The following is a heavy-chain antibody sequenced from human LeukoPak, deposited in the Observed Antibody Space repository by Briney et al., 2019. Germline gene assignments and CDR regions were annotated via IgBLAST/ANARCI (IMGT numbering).Heavy chain of an antibody. Sequence: GGSLRLSCAASGFTFSSYAMHWVRQAPGKGLEYVSAISRNGGSTYYANSVKGRFTISRDNSKNTLYLQMNSLRAEDTAVYYCAKDRRYGDYNWFDPWGQGTLVTVSS. CDR3: AKDRRYGDYNWFDP. V-gene: IGHV3-64*04. D-gene: IGHD4-17*01. CDR1: GFTFSSYA. CDR2: ISRNGGST. J-gene: IGHJ5*02.